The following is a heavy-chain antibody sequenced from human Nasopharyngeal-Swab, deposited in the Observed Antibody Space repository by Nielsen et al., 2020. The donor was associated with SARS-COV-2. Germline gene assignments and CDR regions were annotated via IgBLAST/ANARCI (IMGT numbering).Heavy chain of an antibody. CDR2: ISSSSSYI. D-gene: IGHD3-9*01. Sequence: GGSLRLSCAASGFTFSSYGMHWVRQAPGKGLEWVSSISSSSSYIYYADSVKGRFTISRDNAKNSLYLQMNSLRAEDTAVYYCARAYPELRYFDWLLGGPDYWGQGTLVTVSS. CDR3: ARAYPELRYFDWLLGGPDY. CDR1: GFTFSSYG. J-gene: IGHJ4*02. V-gene: IGHV3-21*01.